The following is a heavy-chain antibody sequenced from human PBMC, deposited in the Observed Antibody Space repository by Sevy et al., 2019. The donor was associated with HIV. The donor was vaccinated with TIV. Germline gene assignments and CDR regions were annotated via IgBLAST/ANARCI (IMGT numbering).Heavy chain of an antibody. D-gene: IGHD3-22*01. CDR1: GYTFTGYY. CDR2: INPNSGGT. V-gene: IGHV1-2*02. Sequence: ASVKVSCKASGYTFTGYYMHWVRQAPGQGLEWMGWINPNSGGTNYAQKFQGRVTMTRDTSISTAYMELSRLRSDDTAGYYCARGLYYYDSSGPRAGFDIWGQGTMVTVSS. CDR3: ARGLYYYDSSGPRAGFDI. J-gene: IGHJ3*02.